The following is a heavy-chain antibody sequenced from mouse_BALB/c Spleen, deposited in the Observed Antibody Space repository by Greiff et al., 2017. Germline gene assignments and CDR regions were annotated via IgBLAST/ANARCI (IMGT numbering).Heavy chain of an antibody. CDR3: ARWDGYYVFAY. Sequence: EVQRVESGGGLVKPGGSLKLSCAASGFTFSSYAMSWVRQSPEKRLEWVAEISSGGSYTYYPDTVTGRFTISRDNAKNTLYLEMSSLRSEDTAMYYCARWDGYYVFAYWGQGTLVTVSA. V-gene: IGHV5-9-4*01. D-gene: IGHD2-3*01. CDR1: GFTFSSYA. CDR2: ISSGGSYT. J-gene: IGHJ3*01.